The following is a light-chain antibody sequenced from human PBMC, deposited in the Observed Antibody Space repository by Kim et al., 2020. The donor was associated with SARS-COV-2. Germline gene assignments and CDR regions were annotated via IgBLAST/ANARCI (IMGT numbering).Light chain of an antibody. J-gene: IGLJ3*02. CDR1: TGAVTSGHY. CDR3: SLSYSGVRV. Sequence: QAVVTQEPSLTVSPGGTVTLTCGSSTGAVTSGHYPYWFQQKPGQAPTTLIYNTNNKHSWTPARFSGSLLGGKAALTLSGAQPEDETDYYCSLSYSGVRVFGGGTKLTVL. CDR2: NTN. V-gene: IGLV7-46*01.